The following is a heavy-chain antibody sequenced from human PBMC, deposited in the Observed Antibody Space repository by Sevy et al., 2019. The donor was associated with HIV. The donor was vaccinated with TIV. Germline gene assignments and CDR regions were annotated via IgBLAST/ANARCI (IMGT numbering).Heavy chain of an antibody. CDR2: IYQSGNT. CDR3: ASFCRLLIISGDVFEI. J-gene: IGHJ3*02. D-gene: IGHD3-9*01. Sequence: SETLSLTCAVSAYSVSSAYSWGWIRQPPGKGLEWIGNIYQSGNTYYTPSLKSLVTISVDTSNNQSSLRLTSVTAADTAVYYCASFCRLLIISGDVFEIWGQGTLVTVSS. V-gene: IGHV4-38-2*01. CDR1: AYSVSSAYS.